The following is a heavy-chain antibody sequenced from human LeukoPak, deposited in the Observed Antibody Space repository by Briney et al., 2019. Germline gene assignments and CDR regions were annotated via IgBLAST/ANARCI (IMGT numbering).Heavy chain of an antibody. CDR1: GFTFSSYA. CDR2: LSGSGANT. J-gene: IGHJ5*02. CDR3: AKNSNMVTPGGWFDP. Sequence: SGGSLRLSCAASGFTFSSYAMSWVRQAPGRGLEWVSSLSGSGANTFYADSVKGRFTISRDNSKNTLYLQMNSLRVEDTAVYYCAKNSNMVTPGGWFDPWGRGILVTVSS. V-gene: IGHV3-23*01. D-gene: IGHD4-23*01.